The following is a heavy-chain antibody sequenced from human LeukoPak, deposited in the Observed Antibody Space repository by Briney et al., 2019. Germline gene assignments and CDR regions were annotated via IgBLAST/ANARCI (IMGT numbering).Heavy chain of an antibody. CDR2: IHQDGNEK. V-gene: IGHV3-7*04. CDR1: GFTFSTYW. D-gene: IGHD2-15*01. J-gene: IGHJ4*02. CDR3: ARGDKFSGDY. Sequence: GGSLRLSCAASGFTFSTYWMSWVRQAPGKGLEWVGNIHQDGNEKYYVDSVKGRFTISSDNAKNSLYLQMNSLRAEDTAVYYCARGDKFSGDYWGQGTLVTVSS.